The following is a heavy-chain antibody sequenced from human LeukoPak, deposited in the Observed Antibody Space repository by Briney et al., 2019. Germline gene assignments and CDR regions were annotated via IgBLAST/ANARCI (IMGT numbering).Heavy chain of an antibody. CDR2: IYYSGST. V-gene: IGHV4-39*01. CDR1: GGSISSSSYY. D-gene: IGHD2-21*02. Sequence: SENLSLTCTVPGGSISSSSYYWGWIRQPPGKGLEWIGSIYYSGSTYYNPSLKSRVTISVDTSKNQFSLKLGSVTAADTAVYYCASPTYCGGDCYSALDAFDIWGQGTMVPVS. J-gene: IGHJ3*02. CDR3: ASPTYCGGDCYSALDAFDI.